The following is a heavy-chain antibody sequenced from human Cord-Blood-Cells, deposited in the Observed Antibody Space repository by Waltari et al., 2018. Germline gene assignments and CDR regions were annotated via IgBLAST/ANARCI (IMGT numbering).Heavy chain of an antibody. J-gene: IGHJ4*02. CDR3: ARGASRFYYYDSSGYYYY. D-gene: IGHD3-22*01. Sequence: QVQLVQSGAEVKKPGASVKVSCKASGYTFTRYDINWVRQATGQGLEWMGWMNPNNGNTGYAQKFQGRVTMTRNTSISTAYMELSSLRSEDTAVYYCARGASRFYYYDSSGYYYYWGQGTLVTVSS. V-gene: IGHV1-8*01. CDR1: GYTFTRYD. CDR2: MNPNNGNT.